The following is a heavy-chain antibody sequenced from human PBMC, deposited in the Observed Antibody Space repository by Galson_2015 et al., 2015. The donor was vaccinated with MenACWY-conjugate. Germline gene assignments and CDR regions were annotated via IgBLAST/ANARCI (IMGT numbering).Heavy chain of an antibody. Sequence: SVKVSCKASGYTFTSFGISWVRQAPGQGLEWMGWISAYNGDTNYAQKLQGRVTMTTDTSTSTAYMELRSLRSDDTAVYYCARDIVVVPAALTDAFDIWGQGTMVTVSS. CDR2: ISAYNGDT. V-gene: IGHV1-18*01. CDR3: ARDIVVVPAALTDAFDI. D-gene: IGHD2-2*01. J-gene: IGHJ3*02. CDR1: GYTFTSFG.